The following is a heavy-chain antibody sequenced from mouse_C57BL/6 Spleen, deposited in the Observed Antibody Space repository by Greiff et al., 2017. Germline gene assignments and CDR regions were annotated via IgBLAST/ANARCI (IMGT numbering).Heavy chain of an antibody. CDR3: ARDRVYGRFAY. D-gene: IGHD1-1*01. CDR1: GFTFSSYA. V-gene: IGHV5-4*01. J-gene: IGHJ3*01. CDR2: ISDGGSYT. Sequence: EVMLVESGGGLVKPGGSLKLSCAASGFTFSSYAMSWVRQTPEKRLEWVATISDGGSYTYYPDNVKGRFTISRDNAKNNLYLQMSHLKSEDTAMYYCARDRVYGRFAYWGQGTLVTVSA.